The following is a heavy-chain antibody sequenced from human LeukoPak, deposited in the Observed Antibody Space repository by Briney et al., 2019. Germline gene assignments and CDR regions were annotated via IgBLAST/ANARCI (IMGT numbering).Heavy chain of an antibody. J-gene: IGHJ4*02. CDR3: AKDPSYYGDYPGY. Sequence: GGSLGLSCAASGFTFSSYGMHWVRQAPGKGLEWVAVISYDGSNKYHADSVKGRFTISRDNSKNTLHLQMNSLRAEDTAVYYCAKDPSYYGDYPGYWGQGTLVTVSS. CDR2: ISYDGSNK. D-gene: IGHD4-17*01. V-gene: IGHV3-30*18. CDR1: GFTFSSYG.